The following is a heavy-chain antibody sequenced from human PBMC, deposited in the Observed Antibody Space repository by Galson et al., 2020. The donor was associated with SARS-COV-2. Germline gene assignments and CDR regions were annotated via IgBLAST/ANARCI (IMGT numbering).Heavy chain of an antibody. J-gene: IGHJ2*01. Sequence: GESLKISCKASGYTFTGHYIHWVRQAPGQGLEWMGWINPHSGDTRYEQKYQGRITLTRDTSISTAYMELSSLTSDDTAVYYCAKDGWRAAPKKIDVVMVGGTPNCFLDLWGRGTLVTVSS. D-gene: IGHD2-15*01. CDR3: AKDGWRAAPKKIDVVMVGGTPNCFLDL. CDR2: INPHSGDT. V-gene: IGHV1-2*02. CDR1: GYTFTGHY.